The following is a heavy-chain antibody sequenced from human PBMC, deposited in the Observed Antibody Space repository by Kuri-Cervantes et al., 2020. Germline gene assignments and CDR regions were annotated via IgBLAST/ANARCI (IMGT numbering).Heavy chain of an antibody. CDR3: ARDSGSYSTYGMDV. CDR2: MSYDGNIK. Sequence: GESLKISCGASGFTFSTYAMNWFRQTPGQGLEWVAVMSYDGNIKFYADSVKGRFTISRDNSQNTLYLQMNSLRTEDTAVYYCARDSGSYSTYGMDVWGQGTTVTVSS. D-gene: IGHD1-26*01. V-gene: IGHV3-30-3*01. J-gene: IGHJ6*02. CDR1: GFTFSTYA.